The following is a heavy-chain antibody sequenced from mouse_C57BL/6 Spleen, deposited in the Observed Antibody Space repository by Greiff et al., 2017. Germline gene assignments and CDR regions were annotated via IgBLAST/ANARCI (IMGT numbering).Heavy chain of an antibody. CDR2: IDPSDSET. CDR1: GYTFTSYW. V-gene: IGHV1-52*01. D-gene: IGHD1-1*01. CDR3: ARSPPNYYGSIYCYFDY. J-gene: IGHJ2*01. Sequence: QVQLQQPGAELVRPGSSVKLSCKASGYTFTSYWMHWVKQRPIQGLEWIGNIDPSDSETHYNQKFKDKATLTVDKSSRTAYMQLSSLTSDDSAVYYCARSPPNYYGSIYCYFDYWGQGTTVTV.